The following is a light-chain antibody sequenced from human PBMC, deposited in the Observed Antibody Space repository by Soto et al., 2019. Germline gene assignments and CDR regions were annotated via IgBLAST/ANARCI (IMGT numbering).Light chain of an antibody. CDR3: QQSYSAPLT. CDR1: QSISSY. Sequence: SVSAASLDRVTITCRASQSISSYLNWYQQKPGKAPKFLIYAASSLQSGVPSRFSGSRSVTDFTLTIYSLQPQDLPTYYSQQSYSAPLTFGGGTKVDIK. J-gene: IGKJ4*01. CDR2: AAS. V-gene: IGKV1-39*01.